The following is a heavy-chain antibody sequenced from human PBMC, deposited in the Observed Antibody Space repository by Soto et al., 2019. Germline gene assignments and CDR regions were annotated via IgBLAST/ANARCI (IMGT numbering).Heavy chain of an antibody. J-gene: IGHJ6*02. CDR1: GGTFSSYA. V-gene: IGHV1-69*05. CDR2: IIPIFGTA. Sequence: QVQLVQSGAEVKKPGSSVKVSCKASGGTFSSYAISWVRQAPGQGLEWMGGIIPIFGTANYAQKFQGRVTITXXEXTXIAYMELSSLRSEDTAVYYCAVCTAMASNYYYGMDVWGQGTTVTVSS. D-gene: IGHD5-18*01. CDR3: AVCTAMASNYYYGMDV.